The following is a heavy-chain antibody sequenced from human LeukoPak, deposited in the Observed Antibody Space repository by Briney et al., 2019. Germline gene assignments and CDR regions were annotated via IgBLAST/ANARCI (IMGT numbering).Heavy chain of an antibody. V-gene: IGHV3-30*18. CDR2: ISHDGNNK. Sequence: PGGSLRLSCVASGFTFSSYGMHWVRQAPGKGLEWLAVISHDGNNKYYADSVRGRFTLSRDNSKNTLYLQMNSLRAEDTAVYYCAKSGLSSGWYPYDNWGQGAPVTVS. CDR1: GFTFSSYG. D-gene: IGHD6-19*01. CDR3: AKSGLSSGWYPYDN. J-gene: IGHJ4*02.